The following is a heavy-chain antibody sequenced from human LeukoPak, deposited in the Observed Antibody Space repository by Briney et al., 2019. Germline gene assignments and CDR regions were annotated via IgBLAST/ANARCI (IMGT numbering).Heavy chain of an antibody. V-gene: IGHV4-30-4*01. CDR3: ARVRRRGEIDY. Sequence: SETLSLTCTVSGGSISSGDYFWTWVRQPPGKGLECIGYIYYTGSTYYTPSLKSRVTISVDTSNNQFSLKVTSVTAADTAVYYCARVRRRGEIDYWGQGTLVIVSS. D-gene: IGHD3-10*01. CDR1: GGSISSGDYF. CDR2: IYYTGST. J-gene: IGHJ4*02.